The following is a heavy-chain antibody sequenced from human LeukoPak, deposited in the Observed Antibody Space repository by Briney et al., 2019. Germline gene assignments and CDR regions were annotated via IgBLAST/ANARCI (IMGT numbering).Heavy chain of an antibody. CDR1: GSTFSSYA. J-gene: IGHJ4*02. V-gene: IGHV3-30-3*01. CDR2: ISYDGSNK. Sequence: GRSLRLSCAASGSTFSSYAMHWVRQAPGKGLEWVAVISYDGSNKYYAESVKGRFTISRDNSKNTLFLQLNSLRAEDMALYYCARVRFYDSSGHDLPDYWGQGTLVTVSS. CDR3: ARVRFYDSSGHDLPDY. D-gene: IGHD3-22*01.